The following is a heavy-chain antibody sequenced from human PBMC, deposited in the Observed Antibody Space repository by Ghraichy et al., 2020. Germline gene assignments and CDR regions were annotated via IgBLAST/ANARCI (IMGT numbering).Heavy chain of an antibody. CDR2: INPNSGGT. CDR1: GYTFTGYY. Sequence: ASVKVSCKASGYTFTGYYMHWVRQAPGQGLEWMGRINPNSGGTNYAQKFQGRVTMTRDTSISTAYMELSRLRSDDTAVYYCARDARLPYGSGSYYSNWFDPWGQGTLVTVPS. J-gene: IGHJ5*02. D-gene: IGHD3-10*01. V-gene: IGHV1-2*06. CDR3: ARDARLPYGSGSYYSNWFDP.